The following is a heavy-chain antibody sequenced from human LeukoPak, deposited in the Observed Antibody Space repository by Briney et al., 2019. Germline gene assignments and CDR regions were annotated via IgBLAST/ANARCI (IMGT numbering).Heavy chain of an antibody. J-gene: IGHJ6*02. CDR2: IIPIFGTA. CDR3: VRDRGALTTKSMDV. D-gene: IGHD1-1*01. Sequence: SVKVSCKASGGTFSSYAISWVRQAPGQGLEWMGGIIPIFGTANYAQKFQGRVTITADESTSTAYMELSSLRSEDTAVYYCVRDRGALTTKSMDVWGQGTTVTVSS. V-gene: IGHV1-69*13. CDR1: GGTFSSYA.